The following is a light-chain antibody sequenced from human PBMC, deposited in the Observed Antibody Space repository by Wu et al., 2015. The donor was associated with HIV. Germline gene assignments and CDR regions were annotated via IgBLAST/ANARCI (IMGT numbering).Light chain of an antibody. Sequence: IVLTQSPVTLPVSPGERATLSCRASQSVSTNLAWYQQKPGQAPRLLIYGASNRATGIPARFSGSGSGTDFTLTISSLEPEDFAIYFCQHSSNWPLTFGQGTRLEI. CDR1: QSVSTN. CDR2: GAS. V-gene: IGKV3-11*01. CDR3: QHSSNWPLT. J-gene: IGKJ5*01.